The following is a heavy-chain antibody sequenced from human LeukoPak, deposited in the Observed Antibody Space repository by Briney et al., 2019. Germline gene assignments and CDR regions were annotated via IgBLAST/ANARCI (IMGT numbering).Heavy chain of an antibody. CDR3: LRAWYYDSSGYYEYYFDY. D-gene: IGHD3-22*01. CDR1: GFTFSNAW. J-gene: IGHJ4*02. Sequence: GGSLRLSCAASGFTFSNAWMSWVRQAPGKGPEWVGRIKSKTDGGTTDYAAPVKGRFTISRDDSKNTLYLQMNSLKTEDTAVYYCLRAWYYDSSGYYEYYFDYWGQGTLVTVSS. CDR2: IKSKTDGGTT. V-gene: IGHV3-15*01.